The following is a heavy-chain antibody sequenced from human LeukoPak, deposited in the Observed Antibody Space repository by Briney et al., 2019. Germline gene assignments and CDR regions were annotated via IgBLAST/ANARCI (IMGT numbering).Heavy chain of an antibody. Sequence: GGSLRLSCVGSGFTFSNYAMMWVRQTQGKRLEWVSAIRGSGTSTFYADSVKGRFTIFRDNFKNTVYLQMNNLRADDSAEYYCARDPNGDYIGAFDFQRWGLGTQVTVSS. V-gene: IGHV3-23*01. J-gene: IGHJ1*01. CDR1: GFTFSNYA. CDR3: ARDPNGDYIGAFDFQR. D-gene: IGHD4-17*01. CDR2: IRGSGTST.